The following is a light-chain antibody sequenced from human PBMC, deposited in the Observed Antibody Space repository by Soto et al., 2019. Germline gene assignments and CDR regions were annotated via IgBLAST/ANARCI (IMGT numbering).Light chain of an antibody. CDR3: QQYGSSPKT. J-gene: IGKJ1*01. CDR2: AAS. Sequence: IVMTQSPATLVLPQGERATLSCRASQSVSSSYLSWYQQKPGQAPRLLIYAASTRATGIPDRFSGSGSGTDFTLTISRLEPEDFAVYYCQQYGSSPKTFGQGTKVDI. V-gene: IGKV3-20*01. CDR1: QSVSSSY.